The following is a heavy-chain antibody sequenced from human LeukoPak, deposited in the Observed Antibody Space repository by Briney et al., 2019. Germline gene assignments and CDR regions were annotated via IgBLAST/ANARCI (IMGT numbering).Heavy chain of an antibody. CDR3: ARDSRPRYRLQGWFDP. Sequence: GASVKVSCKASGYTLTAYYMHWVRQAPGQGLEWMGWINPNSGGTNYAQKFQGRVTMTRDTSISTAYMELSRLRSDDTAVYYCARDSRPRYRLQGWFDPWGQGTLVTVSS. V-gene: IGHV1-2*02. CDR1: GYTLTAYY. CDR2: INPNSGGT. D-gene: IGHD6-6*01. J-gene: IGHJ5*02.